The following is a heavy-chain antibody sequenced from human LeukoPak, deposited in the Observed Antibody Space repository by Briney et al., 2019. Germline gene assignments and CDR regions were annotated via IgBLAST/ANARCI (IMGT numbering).Heavy chain of an antibody. Sequence: ASETLSLTCTVSGGSISSYCWSWIRQPAGKGLEWIVRIYTSGSTNYNPSLNSRVTMSVDTSKNQFSLKLSTVTAADTAVYYCARGAYGSTQPFDYWGQGTLVTVSS. CDR3: ARGAYGSTQPFDY. CDR1: GGSISSYC. V-gene: IGHV4-4*07. J-gene: IGHJ4*02. D-gene: IGHD3-22*01. CDR2: IYTSGST.